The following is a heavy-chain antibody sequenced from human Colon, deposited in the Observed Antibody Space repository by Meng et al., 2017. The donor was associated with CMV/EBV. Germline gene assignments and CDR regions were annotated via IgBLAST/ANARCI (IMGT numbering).Heavy chain of an antibody. CDR1: GFSFSSYT. J-gene: IGHJ4*02. Sequence: GESLKISCAASGFSFSSYTINWVRQAPGKGLEWVSSISSGSNYIYYADSVKGRFTISRDNGKNTVSLEMNSLTAEDTAVYFCARRHGRYFDYWGQGTVVTVSS. CDR3: ARRHGRYFDY. V-gene: IGHV3-21*04. CDR2: ISSGSNYI. D-gene: IGHD2-8*01.